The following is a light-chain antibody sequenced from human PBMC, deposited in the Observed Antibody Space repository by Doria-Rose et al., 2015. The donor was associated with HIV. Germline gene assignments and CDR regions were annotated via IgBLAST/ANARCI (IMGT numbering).Light chain of an antibody. Sequence: TQSPESMGMSLGERATLNCKSNQSLLYTSKNYLAWYQQKPGQPPKLLIYWASTRQSWVPVRFSGSGSGTDFTLTISSLEAEDVAVYYCQQYYDTPSFGPGTTVDIQ. J-gene: IGKJ3*01. CDR3: QQYYDTPS. CDR2: WAS. V-gene: IGKV4-1*01. CDR1: QSLLYTSKNY.